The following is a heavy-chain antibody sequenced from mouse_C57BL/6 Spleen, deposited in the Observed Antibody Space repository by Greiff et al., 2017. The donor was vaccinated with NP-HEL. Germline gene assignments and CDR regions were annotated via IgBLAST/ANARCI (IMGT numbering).Heavy chain of an antibody. CDR3: ARLYGSSPYYFDY. V-gene: IGHV1-63*01. CDR2: IYPGGGYT. CDR1: GYTFTNYW. Sequence: QVQLKESGAELVRPGTSVKMSCKASGYTFTNYWIGWAKQRPGHGLEWIGDIYPGGGYTNYNEKFKGKATLTADKSSSTAYMQFSSLTSEDSAIYYCARLYGSSPYYFDYWGQGTTLTVSS. J-gene: IGHJ2*01. D-gene: IGHD1-1*01.